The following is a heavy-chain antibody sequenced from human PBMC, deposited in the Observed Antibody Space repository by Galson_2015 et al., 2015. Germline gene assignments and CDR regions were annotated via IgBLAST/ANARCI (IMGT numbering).Heavy chain of an antibody. Sequence: SLRLSCAASGFAFSSYAMHWVRQAPGEGLEWVALIWYDGSNKYYADSVKGRFTISRDNSKNTLYLQMNSLRAEDTAVYYCARDVGTYSSGPDFWGQGTLVTVSS. V-gene: IGHV3-33*01. CDR3: ARDVGTYSSGPDF. CDR2: IWYDGSNK. J-gene: IGHJ4*02. CDR1: GFAFSSYA. D-gene: IGHD6-19*01.